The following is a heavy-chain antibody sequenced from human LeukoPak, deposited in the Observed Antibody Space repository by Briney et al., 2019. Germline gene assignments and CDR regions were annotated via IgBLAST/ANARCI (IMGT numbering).Heavy chain of an antibody. CDR1: GYSISSGYY. CDR3: AREVSLILTGYFDY. D-gene: IGHD3-9*01. J-gene: IGHJ4*02. V-gene: IGHV4-38-2*02. CDR2: IYHSGST. Sequence: SETLSLTCAVSGYSISSGYYWGWIRQPPGKGLEWIGSIYHSGSTYYNPSLKSRVTISVDTSKNQFSLKLSSVTAADTAVYYCAREVSLILTGYFDYWGQGTLVTVSS.